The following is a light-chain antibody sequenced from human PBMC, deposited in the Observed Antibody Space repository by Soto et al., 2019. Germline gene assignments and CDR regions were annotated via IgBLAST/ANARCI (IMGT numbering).Light chain of an antibody. CDR2: EDT. J-gene: IGLJ2*01. V-gene: IGLV6-57*02. CDR1: SGSIATNY. Sequence: NFMLTQPHSVSESPGMTVTISCTGSSGSIATNYVQWYQQRPGSAPTTVIYEDTQRPSGVPERFSGSIDSSSNSASLTISGLKTEDEADYYCQSYDGSNPDVVFGGGTKLTVL. CDR3: QSYDGSNPDVV.